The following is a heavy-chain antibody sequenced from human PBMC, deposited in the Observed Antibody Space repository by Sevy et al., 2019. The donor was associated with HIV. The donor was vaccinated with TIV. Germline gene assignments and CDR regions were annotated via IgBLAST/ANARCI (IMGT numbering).Heavy chain of an antibody. CDR1: GGSITSGDYY. CDR2: IYGSGNT. Sequence: SETLSLTCTVSGGSITSGDYYWSWIRQHPGKGLEWIGYIYGSGNTYYNPSLKSRVIISVDKSKNQFSLKLTSVTAADTAVYYCARGGDLEWTNYWGQGTLVTVSS. J-gene: IGHJ4*02. D-gene: IGHD3-16*01. V-gene: IGHV4-31*03. CDR3: ARGGDLEWTNY.